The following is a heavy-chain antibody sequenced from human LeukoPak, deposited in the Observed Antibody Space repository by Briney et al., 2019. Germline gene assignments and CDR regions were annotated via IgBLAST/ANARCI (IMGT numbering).Heavy chain of an antibody. V-gene: IGHV3-21*01. J-gene: IGHJ4*02. Sequence: GGSLRLSCAASGFTFSSYSMNWVRQAPGKGLEWVSSISSSSSSYIYYADSVKGRFTISRDNAKNSLYLQMNSLRAEDTAVYYCAREGYSGYDWAFDYWGQGTLVTVSS. CDR3: AREGYSGYDWAFDY. CDR1: GFTFSSYS. D-gene: IGHD5-12*01. CDR2: ISSSSSSYI.